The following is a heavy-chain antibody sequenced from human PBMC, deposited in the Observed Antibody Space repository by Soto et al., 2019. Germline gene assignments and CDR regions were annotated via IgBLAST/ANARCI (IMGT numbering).Heavy chain of an antibody. CDR3: ARGSGYDEAYDI. J-gene: IGHJ3*02. CDR2: ISGSGSTI. Sequence: QVQLVESGGGLVQPGGSLRLSCAASGFTFSDYYMSWLRQAPGQGLEWVSAISGSGSTIYSADAGKGRFTISRDNAKKALYQQRNSLRAEGSGGEHGARGSGYDEAYDIWGQGTMVTVSS. D-gene: IGHD5-12*01. CDR1: GFTFSDYY. V-gene: IGHV3-11*01.